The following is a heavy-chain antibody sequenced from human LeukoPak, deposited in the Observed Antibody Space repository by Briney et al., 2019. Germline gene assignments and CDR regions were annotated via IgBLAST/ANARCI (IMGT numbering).Heavy chain of an antibody. CDR1: GFTFSSYS. D-gene: IGHD6-19*01. CDR2: ISSSSSTI. Sequence: GGSLRLSCAASGFTFSSYSMNWVRQAPGKGLEWVSYISSSSSTIYYADSVKGRFTISRDNAKNSLYLQTNSLRAEDTAVYYCARDGYSSGWYGEYWGQGTLVTVSS. CDR3: ARDGYSSGWYGEY. J-gene: IGHJ4*02. V-gene: IGHV3-48*01.